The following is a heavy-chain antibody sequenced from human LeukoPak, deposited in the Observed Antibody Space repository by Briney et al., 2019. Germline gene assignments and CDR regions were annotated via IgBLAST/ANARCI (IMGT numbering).Heavy chain of an antibody. CDR2: IYYSGST. J-gene: IGHJ4*02. CDR3: ARVGATPDY. CDR1: GGSISSYY. V-gene: IGHV4-59*12. D-gene: IGHD1-26*01. Sequence: SETLSLTCTVSGGSISSYYWSWIRQPPGKGLEWIGYIYYSGSTYYNPSLKSRVTISVDTSKNQFSLKLSSVTAADTAVYYCARVGATPDYWGQGTLVTVSS.